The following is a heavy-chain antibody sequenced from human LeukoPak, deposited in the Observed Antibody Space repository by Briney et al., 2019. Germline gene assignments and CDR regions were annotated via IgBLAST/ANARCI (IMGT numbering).Heavy chain of an antibody. CDR1: GFTVSRNV. D-gene: IGHD1-14*01. CDR2: IYSDDRE. CDR3: ARDLAGFQEPRYYYYMDV. J-gene: IGHJ6*03. V-gene: IGHV3-66*02. Sequence: GGSLRLSCVASGFTVSRNVMSWVRQAPGKGLEWVSLIYSDDREFYAESVKGRFTIFRKNSKNTLFLQMSSLKPEDTAIYYCARDLAGFQEPRYYYYMDVWGKGTTVTVSS.